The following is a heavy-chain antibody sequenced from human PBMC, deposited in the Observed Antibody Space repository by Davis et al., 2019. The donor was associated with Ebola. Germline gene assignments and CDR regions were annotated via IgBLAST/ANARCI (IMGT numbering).Heavy chain of an antibody. CDR2: TYPGDSAT. J-gene: IGHJ4*02. D-gene: IGHD2-2*01. V-gene: IGHV5-51*01. CDR3: ARQGTTSWDS. CDR1: GYTFSNYW. Sequence: GESLKISCKGSGYTFSNYWIGWVRQLPGKGLEWMGVTYPGDSATAYSPSFEGQVTISADKSIRTAYLHWNSLKASDTATYYCARQGTTSWDSWGQGTLVTVSS.